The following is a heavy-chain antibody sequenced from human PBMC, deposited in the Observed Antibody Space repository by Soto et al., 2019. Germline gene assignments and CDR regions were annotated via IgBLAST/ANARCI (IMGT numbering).Heavy chain of an antibody. J-gene: IGHJ6*02. CDR1: GFTFSSYG. D-gene: IGHD3-22*01. V-gene: IGHV3-30*18. Sequence: QVQLVESGGGVVQPGTSLRLSCAASGFTFSSYGIHCVRQPPGKGLEWVAVISNDGGNKFYADSVKGRFTISRDNSKNTVYLQMNSLRAEDTAVYYCTNYYDSSGYYNPPYYYGMDVWGQGTTVTVSS. CDR2: ISNDGGNK. CDR3: TNYYDSSGYYNPPYYYGMDV.